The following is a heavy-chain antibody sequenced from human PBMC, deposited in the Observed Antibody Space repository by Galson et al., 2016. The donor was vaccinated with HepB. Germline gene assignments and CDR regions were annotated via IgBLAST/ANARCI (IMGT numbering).Heavy chain of an antibody. CDR1: GFTFSIHD. CDR3: ARGKSLLTMPWNYGLDV. J-gene: IGHJ6*04. Sequence: SLRLSCAASGFTFSIHDMHWVRQVTGKGLEWVSAIETAGDTYYPDSVKGRFTISRENAKNSLYPQMNDLRAGDTAVYYCARGKSLLTMPWNYGLDVWGKGTAVTVSS. D-gene: IGHD1-1*01. CDR2: IETAGDT. V-gene: IGHV3-13*01.